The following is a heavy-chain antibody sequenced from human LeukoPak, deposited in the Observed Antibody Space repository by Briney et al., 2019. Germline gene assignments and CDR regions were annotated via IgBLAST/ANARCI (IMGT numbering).Heavy chain of an antibody. J-gene: IGHJ5*02. CDR1: GGSISSGSYY. V-gene: IGHV4-61*02. CDR2: IYTSGST. CDR3: ARYTAGGENWFDP. D-gene: IGHD2-15*01. Sequence: SQTLSLTCTVSGGSISSGSYYWSWIRQPAGKGLEWIGRIYTSGSTNYNPSLKSRVTISVDTSKNQFSLKLSSVTPADTAVYYCARYTAGGENWFDPWGQGTLVTVSS.